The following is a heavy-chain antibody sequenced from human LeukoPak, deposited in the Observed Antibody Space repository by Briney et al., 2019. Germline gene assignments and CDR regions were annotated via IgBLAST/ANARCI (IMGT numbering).Heavy chain of an antibody. Sequence: GGSLRLSCAASAFTFSDYYMTWIRQAPGRGLEWVSYISRSGSNIYYADSVKGRFTVSRDDAKNSLYLQMNSLRVEDTAMYYCARYIYGHLGYWGQGTLVTVSS. CDR1: AFTFSDYY. CDR2: ISRSGSNI. J-gene: IGHJ4*02. CDR3: ARYIYGHLGY. V-gene: IGHV3-11*01. D-gene: IGHD5-18*01.